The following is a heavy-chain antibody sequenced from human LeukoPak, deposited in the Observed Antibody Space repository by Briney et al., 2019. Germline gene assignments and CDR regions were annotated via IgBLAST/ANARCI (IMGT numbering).Heavy chain of an antibody. J-gene: IGHJ6*02. CDR1: GGTFSTYA. Sequence: WASVKVSCKASGGTFSTYAITWVRQAPGQGLEWMGRILPIFDMANYAQKFQGRVTTTADTSTRTAYMELSSLRSDDTAVYYCARDGGWLQTQNHYYYHGMDVWGQGTTVTVSS. D-gene: IGHD5-24*01. CDR3: ARDGGWLQTQNHYYYHGMDV. CDR2: ILPIFDMA. V-gene: IGHV1-69*04.